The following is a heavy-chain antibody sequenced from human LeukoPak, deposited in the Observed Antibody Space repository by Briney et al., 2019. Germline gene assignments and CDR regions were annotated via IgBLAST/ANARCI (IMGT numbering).Heavy chain of an antibody. V-gene: IGHV3-74*01. J-gene: IGHJ4*02. CDR2: MNSDGNSA. CDR1: GFTFSNDC. CDR3: ARGGVAARPSGY. Sequence: GGSLRLSCAAYGFTFSNDCMHLLRQPPGKGLVWVSRMNSDGNSANYADSVKGRFTISRDNAKNTLYLQMNSLRAEDTAVYYCARGGVAARPSGYWGQGTLVTVSS. D-gene: IGHD6-6*01.